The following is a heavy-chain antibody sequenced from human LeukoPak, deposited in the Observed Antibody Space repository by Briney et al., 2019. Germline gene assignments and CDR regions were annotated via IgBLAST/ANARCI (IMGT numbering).Heavy chain of an antibody. CDR3: VKGGQNYDFWRFDY. V-gene: IGHV3-23*01. D-gene: IGHD3-3*01. J-gene: IGHJ4*02. CDR2: ISGSGGST. CDR1: GFRFSSYA. Sequence: GVSLRLSCGASGFRFSSYAMSWVRQAPGKGLEWVSSISGSGGSTYYTDSVKGRFAISRDNSKSTLYLQMNSLGTDDTALYYCVKGGQNYDFWRFDYWGQGTLVTASS.